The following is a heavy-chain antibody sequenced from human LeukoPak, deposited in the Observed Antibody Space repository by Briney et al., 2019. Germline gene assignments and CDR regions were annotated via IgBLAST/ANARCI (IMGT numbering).Heavy chain of an antibody. D-gene: IGHD3-3*01. V-gene: IGHV1-69*13. CDR3: ARERVSGSITIFGVGGGYYYYGMDV. CDR2: IIPIFGTA. CDR1: GGTFSIYA. Sequence: SVNVSCKASGGTFSIYAISWVRQAPGQGLEWMGGIIPIFGTANYAQKFQGRVTITADESTSTAYMELSSLRSEDTAVYYCARERVSGSITIFGVGGGYYYYGMDVWGQGTTVTVSS. J-gene: IGHJ6*02.